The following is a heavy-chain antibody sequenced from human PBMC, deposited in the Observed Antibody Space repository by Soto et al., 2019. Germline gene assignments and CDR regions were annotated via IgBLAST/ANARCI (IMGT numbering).Heavy chain of an antibody. V-gene: IGHV1-69*02. CDR1: GGTFSSYT. D-gene: IGHD5-12*01. J-gene: IGHJ5*02. CDR3: ARNGYSGYDYCP. CDR2: IVPILGIG. Sequence: KKIGASVKVSCKASGGTFSSYTFSWVRQAPGQGLEWMGRIVPILGIGNYAQKFQGSVTITADKSTSTAYMELSSLRSEDTAVYYCARNGYSGYDYCPWGQGTLVTVSS.